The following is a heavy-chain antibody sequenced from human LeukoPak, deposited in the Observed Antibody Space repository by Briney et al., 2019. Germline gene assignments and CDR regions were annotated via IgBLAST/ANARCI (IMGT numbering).Heavy chain of an antibody. CDR2: IYYSGST. D-gene: IGHD3-22*01. CDR1: GGSISSGGYY. Sequence: SETLSLTCTVSGGSISSGGYYWSWIRQHPGKGLEWIGYIYYSGSTYYNPSLKSRVTISVDTSKNQFSLKLSSVTAADTAVYYCARLMESSGFGFPFDYWGQGTLVTVSS. V-gene: IGHV4-31*03. CDR3: ARLMESSGFGFPFDY. J-gene: IGHJ4*02.